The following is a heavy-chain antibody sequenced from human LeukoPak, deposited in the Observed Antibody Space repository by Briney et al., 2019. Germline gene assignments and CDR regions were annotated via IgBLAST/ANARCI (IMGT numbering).Heavy chain of an antibody. V-gene: IGHV1-8*03. J-gene: IGHJ4*02. D-gene: IGHD6-13*01. CDR1: GYTFTNYE. CDR3: ARVTYSSPDY. Sequence: ASVKVSCKASGYTFTNYEINWVRQATGQGLEWMGWMNPSGNTGYAQKFQGRVTITRNTSISTAYMELSSLRSEGTAVYYCARVTYSSPDYWGQGTLVTVSS. CDR2: MNPSGNT.